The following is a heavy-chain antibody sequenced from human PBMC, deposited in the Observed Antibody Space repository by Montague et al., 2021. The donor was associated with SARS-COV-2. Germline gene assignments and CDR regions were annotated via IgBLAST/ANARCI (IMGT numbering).Heavy chain of an antibody. D-gene: IGHD2-2*01. J-gene: IGHJ6*02. CDR1: GGSISSGGYY. V-gene: IGHV4-31*03. CDR2: IYYSGST. CDR3: AREKRHYCSSTSCYDNYYYYYGMDV. Sequence: TLSLTCTVYGGSISSGGYYWSWIRQHPGKGLEWIGYIYYSGSTYYNPSLKSRVTISVDTSKNQFSLKLSSVTAADTALYYCAREKRHYCSSTSCYDNYYYYYGMDVWGQGTTVTVSS.